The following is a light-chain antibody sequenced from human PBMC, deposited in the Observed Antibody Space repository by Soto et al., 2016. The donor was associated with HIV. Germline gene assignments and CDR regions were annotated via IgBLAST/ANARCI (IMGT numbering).Light chain of an antibody. CDR3: QQTDSFPFT. Sequence: DIQMTQSPSSLSASVGDRVTITCRASQSIITYLNWYQQKPGKAPKLLIYAASTLQSGVPSRFSGSGSGTDFTLTITNLQPEDFATYYCQQTDSFPFTFGPGTKVNV. CDR1: QSIITY. V-gene: IGKV1-39*01. CDR2: AAS. J-gene: IGKJ3*01.